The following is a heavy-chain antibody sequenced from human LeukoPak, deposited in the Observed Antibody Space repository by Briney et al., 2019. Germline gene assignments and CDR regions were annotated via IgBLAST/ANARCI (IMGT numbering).Heavy chain of an antibody. Sequence: PGGSLRLSCAASGFTFSSYWMSWVRQAPGKGLEWVANIKQDGSEKYYVDSVKGRFTISRDNAKNSLFLQMNSLRVDDTALYYCVRVNRTAGSDIFFDSWGQGTLVTVSS. CDR3: VRVNRTAGSDIFFDS. CDR2: IKQDGSEK. D-gene: IGHD6-13*01. J-gene: IGHJ4*02. CDR1: GFTFSSYW. V-gene: IGHV3-7*04.